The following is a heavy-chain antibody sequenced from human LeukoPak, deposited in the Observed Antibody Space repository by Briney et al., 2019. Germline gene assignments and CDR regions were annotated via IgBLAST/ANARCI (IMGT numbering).Heavy chain of an antibody. J-gene: IGHJ4*02. Sequence: SETLSLTCTVSVGSISSSSYYWGWIRQPPGKGLEWIGSIYYSGSTYYNPSLKSRVTISVDTSKNQFSLKLSSVTAADTAVYYCARPGAARCWYFDYWGQGTLVTVSS. CDR3: ARPGAARCWYFDY. V-gene: IGHV4-39*01. D-gene: IGHD6-6*01. CDR2: IYYSGST. CDR1: VGSISSSSYY.